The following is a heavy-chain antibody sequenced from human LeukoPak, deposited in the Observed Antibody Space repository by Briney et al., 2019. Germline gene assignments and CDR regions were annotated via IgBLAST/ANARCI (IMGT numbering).Heavy chain of an antibody. Sequence: PSETLSLTCTVSGGSISSGDYYWSWIRQPPGKGLEWLGYIYYSGSSYYNPSLKSRVTISVDTSKNQFALKLSSVTAADTAVYYCAREKGSGYYYACPIFDYWGQGTLVTVSS. D-gene: IGHD3-22*01. CDR3: AREKGSGYYYACPIFDY. V-gene: IGHV4-30-4*01. CDR2: IYYSGSS. CDR1: GGSISSGDYY. J-gene: IGHJ4*02.